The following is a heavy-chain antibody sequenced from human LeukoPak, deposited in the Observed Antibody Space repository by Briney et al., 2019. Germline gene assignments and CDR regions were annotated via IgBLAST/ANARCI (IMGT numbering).Heavy chain of an antibody. Sequence: ASVKVSCKASGYTFSSYYMYWVRQAPGQGLEWMGIINPSGGSTSYAQKFQGRVTMTRDTSTSTVYMELSSLRSEDTAVYYYARDQMGRSGSSASWGQGTLVTVSS. CDR2: INPSGGST. D-gene: IGHD3-10*01. J-gene: IGHJ4*02. V-gene: IGHV1-46*01. CDR3: ARDQMGRSGSSAS. CDR1: GYTFSSYY.